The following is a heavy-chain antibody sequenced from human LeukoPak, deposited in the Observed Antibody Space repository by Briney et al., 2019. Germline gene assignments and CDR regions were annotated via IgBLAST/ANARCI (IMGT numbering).Heavy chain of an antibody. D-gene: IGHD3-22*01. CDR1: GGTFSSYA. CDR3: ATAHYYDSSGYAY. Sequence: GASVKVSCKASGGTFSSYAISWVRQAPGQGLEWMGGIIPIFGTANYAQKFQGRVTMTEDTSTDTAYMELSSLRSEDTAVYYCATAHYYDSSGYAYWGQGTLVTVSS. CDR2: IIPIFGTA. V-gene: IGHV1-69*06. J-gene: IGHJ4*02.